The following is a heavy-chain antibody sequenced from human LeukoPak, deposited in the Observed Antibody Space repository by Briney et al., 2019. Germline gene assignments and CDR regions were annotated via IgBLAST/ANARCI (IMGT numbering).Heavy chain of an antibody. CDR1: GYSFTSNY. J-gene: IGHJ4*02. Sequence: ATVKVSCKVSGYSFTSNYIHWVRQAPGQGLEWMGMIYPRDGSTSYAQRFQDRVTVTRDTSTSTVHMELSGLRSEDTAVYYCARDQEGFDYWGQGTLVTVSS. CDR3: ARDQEGFDY. V-gene: IGHV1-46*01. CDR2: IYPRDGST.